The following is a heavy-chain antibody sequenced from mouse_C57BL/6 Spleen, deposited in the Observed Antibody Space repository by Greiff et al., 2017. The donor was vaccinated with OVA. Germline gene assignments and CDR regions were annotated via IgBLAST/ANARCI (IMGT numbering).Heavy chain of an antibody. D-gene: IGHD1-1*01. Sequence: EVKLQESGGDLVKPGGSLKLSCAASGFTFSSYGMSWVRQTPDNRLEWVATISSGGSYTYYPDSVKGRFTISRDNAKNTLYLQMSSLKSEDTAMYYCARHGSSYRYFDVWGTGTTVTVSS. CDR1: GFTFSSYG. V-gene: IGHV5-6*01. J-gene: IGHJ1*03. CDR3: ARHGSSYRYFDV. CDR2: ISSGGSYT.